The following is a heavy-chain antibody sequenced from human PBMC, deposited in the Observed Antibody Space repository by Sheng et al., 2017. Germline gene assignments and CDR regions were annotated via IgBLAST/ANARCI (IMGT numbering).Heavy chain of an antibody. CDR2: INHSGST. J-gene: IGHJ4*02. D-gene: IGHD4-17*01. CDR3: ARARDYGGNSAADVEFDY. Sequence: QVQLQQWGAGLLKPSETLSLTCAVYGGSFSGYYWSWIRQPPGKGLEWIGEINHSGSTNYNPSLKSRVTISVDTSKNQFSLKLSSVTAADTAVYYCARARDYGGNSAADVEFDYWGQGTLVTVSS. V-gene: IGHV4-34*01. CDR1: GGSFSGYY.